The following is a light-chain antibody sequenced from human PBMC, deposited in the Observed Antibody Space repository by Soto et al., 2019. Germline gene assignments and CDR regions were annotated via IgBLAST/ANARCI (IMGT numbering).Light chain of an antibody. CDR2: AAS. J-gene: IGKJ4*01. CDR1: QSISSY. Sequence: DIPMTQSPSSLSASVGDRVTITCRASQSISSYVNWYQQKPGKAPKLLIYAASSLRSGVPSRFSGSGSGTDFTLTISSLQPEDFATYYCQQSYTTRPTFGGGTKVEIK. CDR3: QQSYTTRPT. V-gene: IGKV1-39*01.